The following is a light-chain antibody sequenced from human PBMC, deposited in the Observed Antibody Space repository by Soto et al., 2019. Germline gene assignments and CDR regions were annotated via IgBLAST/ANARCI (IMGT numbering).Light chain of an antibody. J-gene: IGKJ5*01. V-gene: IGKV3-20*01. CDR1: QSFNSIY. CDR3: QQFDDSVT. Sequence: EIVLTQSPGTLSLSPGERATLSCRASQSFNSIYLAWYQQKPGQAPRLLIYGASSRATGIPARFSGNGSGTEFTLTISSLQSEDFAVYYCQQFDDSVTFGQGTRLEIK. CDR2: GAS.